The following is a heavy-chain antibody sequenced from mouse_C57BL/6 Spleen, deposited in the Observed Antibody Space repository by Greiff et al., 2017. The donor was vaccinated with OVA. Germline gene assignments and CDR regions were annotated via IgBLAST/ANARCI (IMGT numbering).Heavy chain of an antibody. D-gene: IGHD4-1*01. CDR1: GFSLTSYG. CDR3: AKNWRTGTGYAMDY. CDR2: IWSGGST. Sequence: QVQLQQSGPGLVQPSQSLSITCTVSGFSLTSYGVHWVRQSPGKGLEWLGVIWSGGSTDYNAAFMSRLSITKDNSKSQVFFKMNSLQADDTAIYYCAKNWRTGTGYAMDYWGQGTSVTVSS. V-gene: IGHV2-5*01. J-gene: IGHJ4*01.